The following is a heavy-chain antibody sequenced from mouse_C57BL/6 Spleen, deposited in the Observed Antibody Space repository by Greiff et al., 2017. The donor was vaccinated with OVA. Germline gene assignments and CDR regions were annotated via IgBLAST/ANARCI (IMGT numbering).Heavy chain of an antibody. Sequence: EVQLVESGEGLVKPGGSLKLSCAASGFTFSSYAMSWVRQTPEKRLEWVAYISSGGDYIYFADTVKGRFTISRDNARNTLYLQMSSLKSEDTAMYYCTREYGFNYYAMDYWGQGTSVTVSS. D-gene: IGHD1-1*02. CDR1: GFTFSSYA. J-gene: IGHJ4*01. CDR3: TREYGFNYYAMDY. CDR2: ISSGGDYI. V-gene: IGHV5-9-1*02.